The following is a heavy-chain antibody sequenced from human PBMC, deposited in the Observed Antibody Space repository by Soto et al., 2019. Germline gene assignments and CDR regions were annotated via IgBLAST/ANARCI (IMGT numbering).Heavy chain of an antibody. V-gene: IGHV1-69*02. CDR3: ARGGVVDYGDYNT. CDR2: IIPILGIP. J-gene: IGHJ5*02. D-gene: IGHD4-17*01. Sequence: QVNLVQSGAEVRKPGSSVKVSCKTSGATLNNYIIGWVRQAPGQGLEWMGRIIPILGIPNYSQRFQDRLTXTXDGXARTLYMELSSLRADDTAIYFCARGGVVDYGDYNTWGQGNLVTVSS. CDR1: GATLNNYI.